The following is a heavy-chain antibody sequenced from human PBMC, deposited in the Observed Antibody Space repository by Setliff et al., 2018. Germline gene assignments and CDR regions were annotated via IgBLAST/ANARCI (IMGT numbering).Heavy chain of an antibody. D-gene: IGHD6-13*01. Sequence: GASVKVSCKASGGTFSSYAISWVRQAPGQGLEWMGIINPSGGSTSYAQKLQGRVTMTTDTSTSTAYMELRSLRSDDTAVYYCARVHQYSSSWYVYYYGMDVWGQGTTVTVSS. CDR2: INPSGGST. J-gene: IGHJ6*02. CDR1: GGTFSSYA. V-gene: IGHV1-46*01. CDR3: ARVHQYSSSWYVYYYGMDV.